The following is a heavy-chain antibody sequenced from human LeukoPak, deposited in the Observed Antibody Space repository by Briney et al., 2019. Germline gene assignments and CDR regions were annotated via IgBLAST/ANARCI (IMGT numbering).Heavy chain of an antibody. D-gene: IGHD3-22*01. Sequence: ASVKVSCKASGYTFTGYYIHWVRQAPGQGLEWMGWINPNSGGTNYAQKFQGRVTVTRDTSISTAYMELSRLRSDGTAVYYCARGYYDSSDYEYFQHWGQGTLVTVSS. CDR1: GYTFTGYY. V-gene: IGHV1-2*02. J-gene: IGHJ1*01. CDR3: ARGYYDSSDYEYFQH. CDR2: INPNSGGT.